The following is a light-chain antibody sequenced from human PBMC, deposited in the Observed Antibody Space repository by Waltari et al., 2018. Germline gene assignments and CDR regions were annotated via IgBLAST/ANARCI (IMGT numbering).Light chain of an antibody. Sequence: DIQMTQSPSTLSASVGDRVNITCRASQTITSWLAWYQQKPGKAPQFLIYTASSLEYGVPSRFSGSGSGTEFTLTISSLQPDDFATYYCQQYNSYPYTFGQGTKLEIK. CDR2: TAS. CDR1: QTITSW. J-gene: IGKJ2*01. CDR3: QQYNSYPYT. V-gene: IGKV1-5*03.